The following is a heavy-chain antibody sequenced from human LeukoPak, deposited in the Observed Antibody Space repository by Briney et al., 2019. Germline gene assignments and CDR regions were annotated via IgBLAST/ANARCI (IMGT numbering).Heavy chain of an antibody. CDR1: GGSISSYY. Sequence: SETLSLTCTVSGGSISSYYWSWIRQPPGKGLEWIGYIYYSGSTNYNPSLKSRVTISVDTSKNQFSLKLSSVTAADTAVYYCAREPNTVTTWRNYYYYGMDVWGQGTTVTVSS. J-gene: IGHJ6*02. CDR3: AREPNTVTTWRNYYYYGMDV. CDR2: IYYSGST. V-gene: IGHV4-59*12. D-gene: IGHD4-17*01.